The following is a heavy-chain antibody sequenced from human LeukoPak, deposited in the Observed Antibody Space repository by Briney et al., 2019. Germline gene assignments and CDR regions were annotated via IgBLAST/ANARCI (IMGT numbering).Heavy chain of an antibody. J-gene: IGHJ5*01. CDR2: IYYSGST. CDR1: GGSISSSSYY. Sequence: SETLSLTCTVSGGSISSSSYYWGWIRQPPGKGLEWIGSIYYSGSTYYNPSLKSRLTISVDTSKNQFSLKLSSVTAADTAVYYCARRSLEWLSFDSWGQGTLVTVSS. V-gene: IGHV4-39*01. CDR3: ARRSLEWLSFDS. D-gene: IGHD3-3*01.